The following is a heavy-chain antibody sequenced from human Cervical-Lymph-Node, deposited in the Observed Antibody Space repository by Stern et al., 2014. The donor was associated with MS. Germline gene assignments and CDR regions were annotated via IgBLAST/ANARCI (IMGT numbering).Heavy chain of an antibody. CDR2: ITNSVDDA. CDR1: GFSFSSFV. Sequence: EVQLVESGGGLVLPGGSLSLSCAASGFSFSSFVMHWVRQAPGKGLEWVASITNSVDDAHYADSVRGRFTISRDNSKNVLFLRMSSLRAEDTAVYYCAKEGGGYNTGFFFDYWGQGALVTVSS. V-gene: IGHV3-23*04. J-gene: IGHJ4*02. CDR3: AKEGGGYNTGFFFDY. D-gene: IGHD3-22*01.